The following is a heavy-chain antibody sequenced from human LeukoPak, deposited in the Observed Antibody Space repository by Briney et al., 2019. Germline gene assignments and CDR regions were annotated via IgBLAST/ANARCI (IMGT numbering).Heavy chain of an antibody. CDR3: ARQGGDSVVRGVIKDWFDP. CDR1: GGSFSGYY. Sequence: SETLSLTCAVYGGSFSGYYWSWIRQPPGKGLERIGEINHSGSTNYNPSLKSRVTISVDTSKNQFSLKLSSVTAADTAVYYCARQGGDSVVRGVIKDWFDPWGQGTLVTASS. V-gene: IGHV4-34*01. D-gene: IGHD3-10*01. J-gene: IGHJ5*02. CDR2: INHSGST.